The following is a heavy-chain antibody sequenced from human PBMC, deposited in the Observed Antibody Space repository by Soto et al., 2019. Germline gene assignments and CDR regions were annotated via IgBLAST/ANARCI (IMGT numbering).Heavy chain of an antibody. J-gene: IGHJ4*02. CDR3: AKSGYSSSWYGEY. V-gene: IGHV3-23*01. Sequence: HPEGTLRLSCAASGFTFSSYAMSWVRQAPGKGLAWVSAISGSGGSTYYADSVKGRFTISRDNSKNTLYLQMNSLRAEDPAVYYGAKSGYSSSWYGEYCGQGTMVTASS. CDR1: GFTFSSYA. D-gene: IGHD6-13*01. CDR2: ISGSGGST.